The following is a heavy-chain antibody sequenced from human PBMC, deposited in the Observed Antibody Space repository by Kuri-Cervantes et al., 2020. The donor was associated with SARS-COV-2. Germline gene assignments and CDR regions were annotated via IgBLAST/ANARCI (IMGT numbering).Heavy chain of an antibody. CDR2: ITGETGDK. Sequence: ASVKVSCKASRYEFPRYGSRWVRQAPGQGLEWMGWITGETGDKKYAQKVQGRITMTTDTYTKTAYMELRSLRFDDTAIYYCSRVGRGPEGNSYGLDVWGQGTMVTVSS. V-gene: IGHV1-18*04. CDR3: SRVGRGPEGNSYGLDV. J-gene: IGHJ6*02. CDR1: RYEFPRYG. D-gene: IGHD3/OR15-3a*01.